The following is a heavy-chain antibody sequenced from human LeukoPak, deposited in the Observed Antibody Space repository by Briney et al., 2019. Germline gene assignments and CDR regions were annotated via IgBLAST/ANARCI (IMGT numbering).Heavy chain of an antibody. J-gene: IGHJ4*02. Sequence: GGSLRLSCAASGFTFSSYGMHWVRQAPGKGQEWVAVISYDGSNKYYADSVKGRFTISRDNSKNTLYLQMNSLRAEDTAVYYCAKEDDSSSWSDYWGQGTLVTVSS. CDR1: GFTFSSYG. CDR3: AKEDDSSSWSDY. D-gene: IGHD6-13*01. CDR2: ISYDGSNK. V-gene: IGHV3-30*18.